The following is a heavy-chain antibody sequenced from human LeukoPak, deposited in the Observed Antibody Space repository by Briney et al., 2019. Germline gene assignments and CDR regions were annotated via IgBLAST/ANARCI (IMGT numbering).Heavy chain of an antibody. Sequence: SETLSLTCAVYGGSFSGYYWSWIRQPPGKGLEWIGEINHSGSTNYNPSLKSRVTISVDTSKNQFSLKLSSVTAADTAVYYCARGRGYDFDYWGQGTLDTVSS. CDR1: GGSFSGYY. V-gene: IGHV4-34*01. J-gene: IGHJ4*02. D-gene: IGHD2-15*01. CDR3: ARGRGYDFDY. CDR2: INHSGST.